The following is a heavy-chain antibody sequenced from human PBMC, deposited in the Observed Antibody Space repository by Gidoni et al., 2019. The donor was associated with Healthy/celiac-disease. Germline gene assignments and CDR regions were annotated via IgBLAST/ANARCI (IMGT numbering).Heavy chain of an antibody. D-gene: IGHD3-16*01. Sequence: QLQLQESGPGLVKPSETLSLTCTVSGGSISSSSYYWGWIRQPPGKGLEWIGSIYYSGSTYYNPSLKSRVTISVDTSKNQFSLKLSSVTAADTAVYYCARQLWVGDDAQFDYWGQGTLVTVSS. J-gene: IGHJ4*02. CDR3: ARQLWVGDDAQFDY. V-gene: IGHV4-39*01. CDR2: IYYSGST. CDR1: GGSISSSSYY.